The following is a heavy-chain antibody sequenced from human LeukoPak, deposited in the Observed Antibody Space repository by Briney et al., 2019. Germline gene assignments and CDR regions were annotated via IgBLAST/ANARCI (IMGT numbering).Heavy chain of an antibody. D-gene: IGHD3-10*01. CDR2: ISAYNDNT. CDR1: GYTFTSYG. J-gene: IGHJ6*03. Sequence: ASVKVSCKASGYTFTSYGISWVRQAPGQGLEWMGWISAYNDNTNYAQKLQGRVTMTTDTSTSTAYMELRSLRSDDTAVYYCARGFFDYYGSGSYYAPLYYYYYYMDVWGKGTTVTVSS. CDR3: ARGFFDYYGSGSYYAPLYYYYYYMDV. V-gene: IGHV1-18*01.